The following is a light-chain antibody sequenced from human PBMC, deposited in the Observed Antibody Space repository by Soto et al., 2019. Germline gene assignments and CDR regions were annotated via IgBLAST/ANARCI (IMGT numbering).Light chain of an antibody. Sequence: QSVLTQPPSVSGAPGQRVTISCTGSSSNIGAGYDVHWYQHLPGTAPKLLIFGNTNRPSGVPDRFSGSKSGASASLAITGLQAEDEADDYCQSYDNTLGVVFGGGTKLTVL. CDR2: GNT. CDR1: SSNIGAGYD. V-gene: IGLV1-40*01. CDR3: QSYDNTLGVV. J-gene: IGLJ2*01.